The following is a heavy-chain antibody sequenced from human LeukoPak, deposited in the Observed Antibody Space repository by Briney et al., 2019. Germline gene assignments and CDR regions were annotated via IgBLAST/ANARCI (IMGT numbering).Heavy chain of an antibody. CDR2: IYYSGST. J-gene: IGHJ4*02. Sequence: SQTLSLTCTVSGGSISSSSYYWGWIRQPPGKGLEWIGSIYYSGSTYYNPSLKSRVTISVDTSKNQFSLKLSSVTAADTAVYYCARSDIAAAGMVDYWGQGTLVTVSS. CDR1: GGSISSSSYY. D-gene: IGHD6-13*01. V-gene: IGHV4-39*01. CDR3: ARSDIAAAGMVDY.